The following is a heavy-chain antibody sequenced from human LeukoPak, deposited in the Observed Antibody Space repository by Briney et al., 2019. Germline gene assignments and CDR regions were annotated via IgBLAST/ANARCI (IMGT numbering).Heavy chain of an antibody. Sequence: ASVKVSCKASGYNFMNYGISWVRHAPGQGLEWMGWIGPKNGNTNFGQNFLGRVTLTADTSMTTVYMELTSLRSDDTATYYCARRHSVLTDPLSHYYYYMDVWGKGTTVIVSS. J-gene: IGHJ6*03. CDR3: ARRHSVLTDPLSHYYYYMDV. CDR2: IGPKNGNT. CDR1: GYNFMNYG. V-gene: IGHV1-18*01. D-gene: IGHD5/OR15-5a*01.